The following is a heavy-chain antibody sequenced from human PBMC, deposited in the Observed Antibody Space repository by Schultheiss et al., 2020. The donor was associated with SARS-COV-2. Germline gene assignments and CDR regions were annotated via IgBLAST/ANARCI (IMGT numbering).Heavy chain of an antibody. Sequence: GESLKISCSASGFTFSSYGMHWVRQAPGKGLEWVAVISYDGSNKYYADSVKGRFTISRDNSKNTLYLQMGSLRAEDMAVYYCARRVVWLWFRDEGMDVWGQGTTVTVSS. J-gene: IGHJ6*02. D-gene: IGHD3-10*01. CDR2: ISYDGSNK. CDR3: ARRVVWLWFRDEGMDV. CDR1: GFTFSSYG. V-gene: IGHV3-30*03.